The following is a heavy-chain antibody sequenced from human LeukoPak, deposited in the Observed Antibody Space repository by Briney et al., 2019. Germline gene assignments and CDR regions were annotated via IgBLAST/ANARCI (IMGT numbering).Heavy chain of an antibody. CDR3: ASANPILLDYYYYYYMDV. V-gene: IGHV3-20*04. CDR1: GFTFSSYA. D-gene: IGHD3-3*01. CDR2: INWNGGST. Sequence: GGSLRLSCAASGFTFSSYAMSWVRQAPGKGLEWVSGINWNGGSTGYADSVKGRFTISRDNSKNSLYLQMNSLRAEDTAVYYCASANPILLDYYYYYYMDVWGKGTTVTVSS. J-gene: IGHJ6*03.